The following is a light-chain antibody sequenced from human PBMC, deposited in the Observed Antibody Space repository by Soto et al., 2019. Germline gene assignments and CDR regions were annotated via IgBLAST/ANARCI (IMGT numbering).Light chain of an antibody. CDR1: SSDVGGYNY. CDR3: SSYGGSNIVV. J-gene: IGLJ2*01. Sequence: QSALTQPPSASGSPGQSVTISCTGSSSDVGGYNYVSWYQQHPGKAPKLMIYEVSKRPSGVPDRLSGSKSGNTASLTVSGLLAEDEADYYCSSYGGSNIVVFGGGTKLTVL. CDR2: EVS. V-gene: IGLV2-8*01.